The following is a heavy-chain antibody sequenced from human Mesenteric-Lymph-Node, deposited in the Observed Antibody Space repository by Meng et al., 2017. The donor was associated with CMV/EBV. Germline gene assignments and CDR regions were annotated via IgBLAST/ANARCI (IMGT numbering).Heavy chain of an antibody. J-gene: IGHJ3*02. V-gene: IGHV3-7*01. CDR1: GFTFSNYW. CDR3: ARGGIWGSPDAFDI. Sequence: GESLKISCAASGFTFSNYWMSWVRQAPGKGLEWVANIKQDGSEKYYVDSVKGRFTISREDAKNSLYLQMNSLRAGDTAVYYCARGGIWGSPDAFDIWGQGTMVTVSS. CDR2: IKQDGSEK. D-gene: IGHD2-15*01.